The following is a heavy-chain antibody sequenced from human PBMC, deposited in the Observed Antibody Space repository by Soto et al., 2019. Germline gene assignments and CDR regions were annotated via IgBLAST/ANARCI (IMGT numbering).Heavy chain of an antibody. D-gene: IGHD3-16*01. CDR2: IFPGDSDT. CDR3: ARHGAYFDY. CDR1: GYTLTSHW. Sequence: GESLKISCNGSGYTLTSHWIGWVRQMPGKGLEWMGIIFPGDSDTRYSPSFQGQVTISADKSINTAYLQWSSLKASDTAMYFCARHGAYFDYWGQGTLVTVSS. J-gene: IGHJ4*02. V-gene: IGHV5-51*01.